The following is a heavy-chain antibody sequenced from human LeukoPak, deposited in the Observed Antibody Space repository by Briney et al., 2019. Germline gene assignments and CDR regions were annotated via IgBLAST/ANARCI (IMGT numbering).Heavy chain of an antibody. CDR1: GGSISSDGYY. D-gene: IGHD3-10*01. Sequence: PSETLSLTCTVSGGSISSDGYYWGWIRQPPGKGLEWIGSIYYSGSTYYNPSLKSRVTISVDTSKNQFSLKLSSVTAADTAVYYCARDYRALLWSQGGAFDIWGQGTMVTVSS. J-gene: IGHJ3*02. CDR3: ARDYRALLWSQGGAFDI. V-gene: IGHV4-39*07. CDR2: IYYSGST.